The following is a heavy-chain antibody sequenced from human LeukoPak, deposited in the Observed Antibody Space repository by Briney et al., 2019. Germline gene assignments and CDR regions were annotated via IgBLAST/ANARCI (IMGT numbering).Heavy chain of an antibody. Sequence: GGSLRLSCVASGFSFSSYAMSWVRQAPGKGLEWVSAISGSGGSTYYADSVKGRFTISRDNSKNTLYLQMNSLRAEDTAVYYCAKDSDRIVVVPAAIYLDYWGQGTLVTVSS. V-gene: IGHV3-23*01. D-gene: IGHD2-2*02. J-gene: IGHJ4*02. CDR2: ISGSGGST. CDR1: GFSFSSYA. CDR3: AKDSDRIVVVPAAIYLDY.